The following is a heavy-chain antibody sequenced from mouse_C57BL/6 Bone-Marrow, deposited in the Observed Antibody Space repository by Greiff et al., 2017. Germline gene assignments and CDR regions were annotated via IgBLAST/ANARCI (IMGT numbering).Heavy chain of an antibody. CDR2: IYPGSGNT. D-gene: IGHD1-1*01. V-gene: IGHV1-76*01. CDR3: ARGDYGSSYWYFDV. Sequence: VQLQQSGAELVRPGASVKLSCKASGYTFTDYDINWVKQRTGQGLEWIARIYPGSGNTYYNEKFNGKATLTAEKSSSTAYLQLSSLTSEDSAVYFCARGDYGSSYWYFDVWGTGTTVTVSS. J-gene: IGHJ1*03. CDR1: GYTFTDYD.